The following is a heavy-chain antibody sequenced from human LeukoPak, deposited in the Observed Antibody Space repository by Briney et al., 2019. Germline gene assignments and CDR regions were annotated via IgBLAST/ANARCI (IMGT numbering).Heavy chain of an antibody. J-gene: IGHJ6*04. Sequence: SVKVSCKASGGTFSSYAISWVRQAPGRGLEWMGGIIPIFGTANYAQKFQGRVTITADKSTSTAYMELSSLRSEDTAVYYCARSYYYGSGSYGYYGMDVWGKGTTVTVSS. V-gene: IGHV1-69*06. CDR2: IIPIFGTA. D-gene: IGHD3-10*01. CDR1: GGTFSSYA. CDR3: ARSYYYGSGSYGYYGMDV.